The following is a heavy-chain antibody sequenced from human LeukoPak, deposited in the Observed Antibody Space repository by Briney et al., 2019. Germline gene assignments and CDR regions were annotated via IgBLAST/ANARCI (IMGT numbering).Heavy chain of an antibody. CDR2: IIPIFGTA. V-gene: IGHV1-69*05. CDR3: ASGGYDSSGYSDAFDI. CDR1: GGTFSSYA. Sequence: SVKVSCKASGGTFSSYAISWVRQAPGQGLEWMGGIIPIFGTANYAQKFQGRVTITTDESTSTAYMELSSLRSEDTAVYYCASGGYDSSGYSDAFDIWGQGTMVTVSS. J-gene: IGHJ3*02. D-gene: IGHD3-22*01.